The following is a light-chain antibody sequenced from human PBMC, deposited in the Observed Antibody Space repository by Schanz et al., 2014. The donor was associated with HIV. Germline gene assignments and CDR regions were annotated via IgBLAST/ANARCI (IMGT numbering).Light chain of an antibody. CDR2: AAS. CDR1: QSVSSSY. V-gene: IGKV3-20*01. CDR3: QQYGSPPWT. J-gene: IGKJ1*01. Sequence: EVVLTQSPGTLSLSPGERATLSCRASQSVSSSYFAWYQQKPGQAPRLLIYAASTRATGIPDRFSGSGSGTDFTLTISRLEPEDYAVYYCQQYGSPPWTFGQGTKVEV.